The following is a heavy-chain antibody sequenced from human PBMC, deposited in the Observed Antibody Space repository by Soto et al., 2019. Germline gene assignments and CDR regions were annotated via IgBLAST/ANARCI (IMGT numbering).Heavy chain of an antibody. V-gene: IGHV3-23*01. D-gene: IGHD3-3*01. J-gene: IGHJ5*02. CDR1: GFNFGNFG. Sequence: PGGSLRLSCAASGFNFGNFGMSWVRQAPGKGLQWVSSITNTGGATYHTDSVKGRFIVSRDNSKNVMFLLMRGLGVDDTALYFCARNPRSDIFWVRTIVENCLDPWGRASLFSFSS. CDR3: ARNPRSDIFWVRTIVENCLDP. CDR2: ITNTGGAT.